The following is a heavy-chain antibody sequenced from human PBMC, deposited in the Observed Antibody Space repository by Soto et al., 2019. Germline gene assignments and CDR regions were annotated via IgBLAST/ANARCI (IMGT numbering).Heavy chain of an antibody. Sequence: PGGSLRLSCAASGFTFSSYGMHWVRQAPGKGLEWVAVISYDGSNKYYADSVKGRFTISRDNSKNTLYLQMNSLRAEDTAVYYCAKDPYPYSYGYQDRFDPWGQGTLVTVSS. J-gene: IGHJ5*02. CDR2: ISYDGSNK. CDR3: AKDPYPYSYGYQDRFDP. V-gene: IGHV3-30*18. D-gene: IGHD5-18*01. CDR1: GFTFSSYG.